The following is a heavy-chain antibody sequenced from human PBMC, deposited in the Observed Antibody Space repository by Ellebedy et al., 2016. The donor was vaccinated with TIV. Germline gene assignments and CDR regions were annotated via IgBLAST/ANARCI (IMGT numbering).Heavy chain of an antibody. CDR3: ARGPQYSSGWYEYYFDY. CDR2: IKHDGSEK. J-gene: IGHJ4*02. D-gene: IGHD6-19*01. CDR1: GFTVSDTY. V-gene: IGHV3-7*01. Sequence: GESLKISCAASGFTVSDTYMSWVRQAPGKGLEWVANIKHDGSEKCYVDSVKGRFTISRDNAKNSLYLQMNSLRAEDTAVYYCARGPQYSSGWYEYYFDYWGQGTLVTVSS.